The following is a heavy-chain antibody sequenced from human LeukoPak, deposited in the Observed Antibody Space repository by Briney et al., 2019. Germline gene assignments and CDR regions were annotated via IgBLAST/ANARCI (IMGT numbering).Heavy chain of an antibody. D-gene: IGHD3-10*01. V-gene: IGHV4-34*01. CDR3: AINAAFRRSFGDLEYFQH. J-gene: IGHJ1*01. CDR2: INHSGST. Sequence: SETLSLTCAVYDVSFSGYYWSWIRQPPGKGLEWIGEINHSGSTNYNPSLKSRVTISVDTSKNQFSLKLSSVTAADTAVYYCAINAAFRRSFGDLEYFQHWGQGTLVTVSS. CDR1: DVSFSGYY.